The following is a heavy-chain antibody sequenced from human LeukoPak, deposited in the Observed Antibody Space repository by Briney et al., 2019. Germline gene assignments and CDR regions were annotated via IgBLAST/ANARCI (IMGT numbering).Heavy chain of an antibody. V-gene: IGHV4-31*03. CDR1: GGSISSGDYY. D-gene: IGHD1-14*01. CDR3: ASGKGREGSYYYNMHV. CDR2: VYHSGNT. J-gene: IGHJ6*03. Sequence: SETLSLTCTVSGGSISSGDYYWSWIRQQPGRGLEWIGFVYHSGNTKYNPSLESRITLSIDTSKNQFSLKVNSVTAADTAVYYCASGKGREGSYYYNMHVWGKGTTVTVSS.